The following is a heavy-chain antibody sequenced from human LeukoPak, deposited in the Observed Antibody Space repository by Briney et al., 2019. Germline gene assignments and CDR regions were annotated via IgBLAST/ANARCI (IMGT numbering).Heavy chain of an antibody. CDR1: GFTFSSYG. J-gene: IGHJ4*02. D-gene: IGHD6-6*01. V-gene: IGHV3-48*01. CDR3: ATYSTSTAFDY. CDR2: ISSSSSTI. Sequence: RSGGSLRLSCAASGFTFSSYGMSWVRQAPGKGLEWVSYISSSSSTIYYADSVKGRFTISRDNAKNSLFLQMNSLRAEDTAVYYCATYSTSTAFDYWGQGTLVTVSS.